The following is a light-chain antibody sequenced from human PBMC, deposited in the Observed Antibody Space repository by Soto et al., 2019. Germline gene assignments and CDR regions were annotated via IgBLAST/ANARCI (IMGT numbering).Light chain of an antibody. J-gene: IGKJ1*01. CDR2: DAS. CDR3: QDYGISRT. CDR1: QSVGGTY. Sequence: EVVLTQSPGTLSLSPGERATLSCRVAQSVGGTYIAWYQQGPGQAPRLLIYDASNRATGIPDKFSRSGSGTDVTLTISRLEPDDFAVYYCQDYGISRTFVQGTQVEIK. V-gene: IGKV3-20*01.